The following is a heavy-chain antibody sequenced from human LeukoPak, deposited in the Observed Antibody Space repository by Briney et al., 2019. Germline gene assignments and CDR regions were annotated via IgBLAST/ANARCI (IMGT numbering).Heavy chain of an antibody. J-gene: IGHJ6*03. CDR1: GGSISSYY. V-gene: IGHV4-4*09. CDR2: IYTSGST. D-gene: IGHD3-3*01. Sequence: SETLSLTCTVSGGSISSYYWSWIRQPPGKGLEWIGNIYTSGSTNYNPSLKSRVTISVDTSKNQFSLKLSSVTAADTAVYYCARLYSVTIFGVVIISYMDVWGKGTTVTVSS. CDR3: ARLYSVTIFGVVIISYMDV.